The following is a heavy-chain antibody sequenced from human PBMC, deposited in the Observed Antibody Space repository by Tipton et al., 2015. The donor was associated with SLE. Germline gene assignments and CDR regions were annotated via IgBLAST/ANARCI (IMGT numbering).Heavy chain of an antibody. D-gene: IGHD1-26*01. CDR1: GGSMTSYY. CDR3: ARDTLLGSSIGFDP. V-gene: IGHV4-59*01. Sequence: TLSLTCSVSGGSMTSYYWSWIRQPPGKGLEWIGYIYDSGSAKYNPSLKSRVTMSIDTSKNQFSLRLTSVTAADTAVYYCARDTLLGSSIGFDPWGQGTLVTVSS. J-gene: IGHJ5*02. CDR2: IYDSGSA.